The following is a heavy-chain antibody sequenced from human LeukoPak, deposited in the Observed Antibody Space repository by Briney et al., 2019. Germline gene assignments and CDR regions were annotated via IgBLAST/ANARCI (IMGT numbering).Heavy chain of an antibody. CDR1: SGSISTSNYY. Sequence: SETLSLTCTVSSGSISTSNYYWGWVRQPPGKALEWIGNIFYSGSTYYSPSPKSRVTISLDTSRNQFSLKLNSVTAADTAVYYCARQDSSGWLFDYWGQGTLVTVSS. CDR2: IFYSGST. CDR3: ARQDSSGWLFDY. V-gene: IGHV4-39*07. J-gene: IGHJ4*02. D-gene: IGHD6-19*01.